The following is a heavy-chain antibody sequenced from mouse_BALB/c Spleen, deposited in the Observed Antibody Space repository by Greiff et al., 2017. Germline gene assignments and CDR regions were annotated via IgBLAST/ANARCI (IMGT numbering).Heavy chain of an antibody. J-gene: IGHJ4*01. Sequence: VQLQQSGAELVRSGASVKLSCTASGFNITDYYMHWVKQRPEQGLEWIGWIDPENGDTEYAPKFQGKATMTADTSSNTAYLQLSSLTSEDTAVYYCAILDYWGQGTSVTVSS. V-gene: IGHV14-4*02. CDR1: GFNITDYY. CDR3: AILDY. CDR2: IDPENGDT.